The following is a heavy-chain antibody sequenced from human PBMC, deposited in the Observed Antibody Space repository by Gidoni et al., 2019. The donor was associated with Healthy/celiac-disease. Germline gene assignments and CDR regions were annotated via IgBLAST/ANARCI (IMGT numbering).Heavy chain of an antibody. D-gene: IGHD6-13*01. J-gene: IGHJ5*02. V-gene: IGHV4-30-4*01. CDR2: IYYSGST. CDR3: ARVRVAGIAAAGTRFDP. Sequence: QVQLQESGPGLVKPSQTLSLTCTVSGGSISSGASYWSWIRQPPGKGLEWIGYIYYSGSTYYNPSLKSRVTISVDTSKNQFSLKLSSVTAADTAVYYCARVRVAGIAAAGTRFDPWGQGTLVTVSS. CDR1: GGSISSGASY.